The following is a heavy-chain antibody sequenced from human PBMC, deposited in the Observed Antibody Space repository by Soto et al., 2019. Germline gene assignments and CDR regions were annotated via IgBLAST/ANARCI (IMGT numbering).Heavy chain of an antibody. CDR1: GFTFSSYA. D-gene: IGHD2-15*01. V-gene: IGHV3-23*01. J-gene: IGHJ4*02. CDR2: ISGSGGST. Sequence: GGSLRLSCAASGFTFSSYAMSWVRQAPGKGLEWVSAISGSGGSTYYADSVKGRFTISRDNSKNTLYLQMNSLRAEDTAVYYCAKDGVVAATPGGYFDYWGQGTLVTVSS. CDR3: AKDGVVAATPGGYFDY.